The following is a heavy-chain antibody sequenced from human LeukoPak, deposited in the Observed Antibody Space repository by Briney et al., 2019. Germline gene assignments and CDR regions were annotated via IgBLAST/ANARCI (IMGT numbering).Heavy chain of an antibody. CDR2: ISGSGGST. CDR1: GFTFSSYA. Sequence: GGSPRLSCAASGFTFSSYAMSWVRQAPGKGLEWVSAISGSGGSTYYADSVKGRFTISRDNSKNTLYLQMNSLRAEDTAVYYCAKGLGSSGYYLNYYYYGMDVWGQGTTVTVSS. CDR3: AKGLGSSGYYLNYYYYGMDV. D-gene: IGHD3-22*01. J-gene: IGHJ6*02. V-gene: IGHV3-23*01.